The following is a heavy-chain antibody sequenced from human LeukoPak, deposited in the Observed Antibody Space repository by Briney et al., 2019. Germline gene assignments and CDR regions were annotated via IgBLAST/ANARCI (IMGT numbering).Heavy chain of an antibody. V-gene: IGHV3-7*03. CDR1: GLIFSNYW. Sequence: GGSLRLSCAASGLIFSNYWMTWVRQAPGEGLEWVANIKEDGSETYYVDSVKGRFTISRDNDKNTLYLQMNSLRAEDTAVYYCEAYGSVWGQGTLVIVSS. D-gene: IGHD3-10*01. CDR2: IKEDGSET. J-gene: IGHJ4*02. CDR3: EAYGSV.